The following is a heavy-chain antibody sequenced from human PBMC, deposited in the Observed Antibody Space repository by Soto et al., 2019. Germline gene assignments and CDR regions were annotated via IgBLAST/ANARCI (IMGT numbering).Heavy chain of an antibody. J-gene: IGHJ4*02. D-gene: IGHD3-3*01. Sequence: QLQLQESGPGLVKPSETLSLTCTVSGGSISSSSYYWGWIRQPPGKGLEWIGSIYYSGSTYYNPSLKSRVTISVDTSKNQFSLKLSSVTAADTAVYYCARPGITIFGGIDYFDYWGQGTLVTVSS. CDR2: IYYSGST. CDR1: GGSISSSSYY. CDR3: ARPGITIFGGIDYFDY. V-gene: IGHV4-39*01.